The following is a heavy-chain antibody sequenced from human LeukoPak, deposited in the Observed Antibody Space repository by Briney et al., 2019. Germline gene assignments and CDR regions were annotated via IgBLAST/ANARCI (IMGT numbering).Heavy chain of an antibody. CDR1: GFIFSNYG. Sequence: GGSLRLSCAASGFIFSNYGMNWVRQAPGKGLEWVASINSDGSEGYYADVVKGRFTISRDNAKNSLYLQISSLRAEDTAVYYCARSSYSSSSSVWGQGTMVTVSS. D-gene: IGHD6-6*01. J-gene: IGHJ3*01. CDR3: ARSSYSSSSSV. V-gene: IGHV3-7*03. CDR2: INSDGSEG.